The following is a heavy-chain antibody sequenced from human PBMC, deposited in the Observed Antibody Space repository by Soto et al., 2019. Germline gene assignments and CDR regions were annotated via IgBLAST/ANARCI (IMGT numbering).Heavy chain of an antibody. D-gene: IGHD2-8*02. Sequence: QVQLVESGGGVVQPGRSLRLSCAVSGFTVSTYGMHWVRQAPGKGRDWGAVISRDGGTKYYSDSVKGRFTISRDNSRDTLFLEMNSLSGDDMAVYYCTGEVASGYWGQGTLVTVSS. V-gene: IGHV3-30*03. J-gene: IGHJ4*02. CDR1: GFTVSTYG. CDR2: ISRDGGTK. CDR3: TGEVASGY.